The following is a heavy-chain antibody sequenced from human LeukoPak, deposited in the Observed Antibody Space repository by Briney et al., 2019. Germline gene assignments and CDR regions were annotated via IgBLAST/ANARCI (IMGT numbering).Heavy chain of an antibody. J-gene: IGHJ4*02. CDR3: AKDRYYDSSGSFDY. CDR1: GFTFDDYA. V-gene: IGHV3-9*01. CDR2: ISWNSGSI. D-gene: IGHD3-22*01. Sequence: GGSLRLSCAAFGFTFDDYAMHWVRQAPGKGLEWVSGISWNSGSIGYADSVKGRFTISRDNAKNSLYLQMNSLRAEDTALYYCAKDRYYDSSGSFDYWGQGTLVTVSS.